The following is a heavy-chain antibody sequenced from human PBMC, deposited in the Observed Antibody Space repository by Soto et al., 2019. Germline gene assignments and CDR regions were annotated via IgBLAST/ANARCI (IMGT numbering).Heavy chain of an antibody. CDR2: ISSSSSYI. V-gene: IGHV3-21*01. J-gene: IGHJ6*03. D-gene: IGHD5-12*01. CDR3: ARGIGGYSGYDYYYMDV. CDR1: GFTFRSYS. Sequence: GGSLRLSCAASGFTFRSYSMNWVRQAPGTGLEWVSSISSSSSYIYYADSVKGRFTISRDNAKYSLYLQMNSLRAEDTAVYYGARGIGGYSGYDYYYMDVWGKGTTVTVSS.